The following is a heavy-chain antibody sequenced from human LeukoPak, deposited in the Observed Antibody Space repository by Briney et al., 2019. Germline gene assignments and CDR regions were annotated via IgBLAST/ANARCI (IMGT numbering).Heavy chain of an antibody. CDR3: AELGITMIGGV. D-gene: IGHD3-10*02. CDR1: GFTFSSYW. J-gene: IGHJ6*04. CDR2: ISSSGSTI. V-gene: IGHV3-48*04. Sequence: GGSLRLSCAASGFTFSSYWMNWVRQAPGKGLEWVSYISSSGSTIYYADSVKGRFTISRDNAKNSLYLQMNSLRAEDTAVYYCAELGITMIGGVWGEGTTVTISS.